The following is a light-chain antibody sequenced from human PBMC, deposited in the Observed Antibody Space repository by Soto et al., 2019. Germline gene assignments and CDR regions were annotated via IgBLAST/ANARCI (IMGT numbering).Light chain of an antibody. J-gene: IGKJ2*01. CDR1: QSVSSSY. CDR3: QHYGNSLMYT. V-gene: IGKV3-20*01. CDR2: GAS. Sequence: EIVLAQSPGTLSLSPGERATLSCRASQSVSSSYLAWYQQRPGQAPRLLIYGASSRATGIPDRFSGTGSGTDFTLTISRLEPEDFAVYYCQHYGNSLMYTVGPGTKLEIK.